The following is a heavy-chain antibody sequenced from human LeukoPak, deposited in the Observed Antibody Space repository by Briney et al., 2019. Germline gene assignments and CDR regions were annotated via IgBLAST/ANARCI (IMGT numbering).Heavy chain of an antibody. V-gene: IGHV1-46*01. J-gene: IGHJ4*02. CDR2: VNPSGGGT. Sequence: ASVKVSCKASGYTFTDYYMHWVRQAPGQGLEWMGIVNPSGGGTRYAQKFQGRVTITADKSTSTAYMELSSLRSEDTAVYYCASSPKGDGYNYFDYWGQGTLVTVSS. CDR3: ASSPKGDGYNYFDY. D-gene: IGHD5-24*01. CDR1: GYTFTDYY.